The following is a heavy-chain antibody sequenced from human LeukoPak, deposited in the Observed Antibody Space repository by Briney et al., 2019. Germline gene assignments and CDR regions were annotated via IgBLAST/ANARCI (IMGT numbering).Heavy chain of an antibody. CDR3: ARAGYNSSPDY. D-gene: IGHD6-6*01. CDR1: GFTVSSNY. V-gene: IGHV3-20*04. CDR2: INWSGGST. Sequence: PGGSLRLSCAASGFTVSSNYMSWVRQAPGKGLEWVSGINWSGGSTTYADSVKGRFTISRDNAKNSLNLQMNSLRAEDTALYYCARAGYNSSPDYWGQGTPVTVSS. J-gene: IGHJ4*02.